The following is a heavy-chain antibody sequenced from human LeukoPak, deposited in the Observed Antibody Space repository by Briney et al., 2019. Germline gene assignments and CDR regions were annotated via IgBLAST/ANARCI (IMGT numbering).Heavy chain of an antibody. J-gene: IGHJ3*02. Sequence: ASVKVSCKASGYTFTTYDINWVRQATGQGLEWMGWMNPNSGNTGCAQKFQGRVTMTRNTSISTAYMELRSLRSDDTAVYYCASHSSAHDAFDIWGQGTMVTVSS. D-gene: IGHD6-19*01. CDR1: GYTFTTYD. CDR3: ASHSSAHDAFDI. CDR2: MNPNSGNT. V-gene: IGHV1-8*01.